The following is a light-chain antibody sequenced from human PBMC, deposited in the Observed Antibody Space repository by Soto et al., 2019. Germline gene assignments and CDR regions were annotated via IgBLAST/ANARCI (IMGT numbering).Light chain of an antibody. CDR1: QHISTW. V-gene: IGKV1-5*01. Sequence: DIQMTQSPSTLSASVGDRAIITCRASQHISTWLAWYQQKPGKAPKLLIYHASILQSGVPSRFSGSGSGTEFTLSISSLQPDDFATYYCQQYVSNLYTFGQGTKLEI. CDR3: QQYVSNLYT. CDR2: HAS. J-gene: IGKJ2*01.